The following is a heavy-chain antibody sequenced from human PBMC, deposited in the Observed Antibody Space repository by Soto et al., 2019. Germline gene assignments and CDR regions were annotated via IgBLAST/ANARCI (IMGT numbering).Heavy chain of an antibody. CDR3: ARGLRWLQFACLVY. Sequence: QVQLVQSGAEVKKPGASVKVSCKASGYTFTSYDINWVRQATGQGLEWMGWMNHNSGNTGYAQKFQGRVTMTRNTSIITAYMELSSLRSEDTAVYYCARGLRWLQFACLVYWGQGTLVTVSS. V-gene: IGHV1-8*01. J-gene: IGHJ4*02. CDR1: GYTFTSYD. CDR2: MNHNSGNT. D-gene: IGHD5-12*01.